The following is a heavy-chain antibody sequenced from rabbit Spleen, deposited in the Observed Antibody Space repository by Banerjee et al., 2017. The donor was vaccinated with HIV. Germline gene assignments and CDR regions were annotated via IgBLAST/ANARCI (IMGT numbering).Heavy chain of an antibody. J-gene: IGHJ4*01. CDR3: ARDLAGVIGWNFYL. Sequence: QSLQESGGGLVQPGGSLTLSCKASGFTISGNMYICWVRQAPGKGLEWIACINTYTGKSVYASWATGRFTVSRTSSTTVTLQMTSLTAADTAIYFCARDLAGVIGWNFYLWGPGTLVTVS. CDR2: INTYTGKS. V-gene: IGHV1S40*01. D-gene: IGHD4-1*01. CDR1: GFTISGNMY.